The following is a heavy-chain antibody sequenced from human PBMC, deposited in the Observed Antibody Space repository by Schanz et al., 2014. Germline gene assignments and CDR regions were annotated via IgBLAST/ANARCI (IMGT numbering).Heavy chain of an antibody. CDR2: ISGSGVIT. V-gene: IGHV3-23*04. J-gene: IGHJ4*02. CDR1: GFTFSRNA. D-gene: IGHD2-21*01. CDR3: AKGQLLSYYFDY. Sequence: EVHLVESGGGLVQPGGSLRLSCAASGFTFSRNAMSWVRQAPGKGLEWVSGISGSGVITYYEDSVKGRFTISRDNSKNTLYLQMNSLRAEDTAVYYCAKGQLLSYYFDYWGQGTLVTVSS.